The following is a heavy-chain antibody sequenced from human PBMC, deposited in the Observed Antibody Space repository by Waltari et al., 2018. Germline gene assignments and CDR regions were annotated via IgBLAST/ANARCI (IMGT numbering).Heavy chain of an antibody. D-gene: IGHD2-15*01. V-gene: IGHV4-59*01. CDR3: AREPGYCRGGSCYFSGDNAYDV. J-gene: IGHJ3*01. CDR1: GDSMNNYL. CDR2: ISYSGTT. Sequence: QVVLQESGPGLVKPSETLSLTCSFSGDSMNNYLWTWIRQDPGKGLEWIGYISYSGTTNYNPSLKSRVTISLDTSKNQFSLKLNSVTAADSAVYYCAREPGYCRGGSCYFSGDNAYDVWGRGTMVTVSS.